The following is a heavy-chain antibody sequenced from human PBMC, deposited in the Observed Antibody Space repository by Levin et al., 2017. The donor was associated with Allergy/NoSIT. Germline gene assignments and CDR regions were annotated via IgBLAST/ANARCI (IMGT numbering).Heavy chain of an antibody. D-gene: IGHD1-14*01. J-gene: IGHJ3*02. CDR3: ARGGTGTTLLEAFDI. V-gene: IGHV5-10-1*01. CDR2: IDPSDSYT. Sequence: GESLKISCKGSGYSFTSYWISWVRQMPGKGLEWMGRIDPSDSYTNYSPSFQGHVTISADKSISTAYLQWSSLKASDTAMYYCARGGTGTTLLEAFDIWGQGTMVTVSS. CDR1: GYSFTSYW.